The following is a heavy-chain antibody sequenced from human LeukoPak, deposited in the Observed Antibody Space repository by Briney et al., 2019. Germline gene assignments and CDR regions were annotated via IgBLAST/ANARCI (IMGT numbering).Heavy chain of an antibody. CDR1: GGSISSYY. D-gene: IGHD1-26*01. V-gene: IGHV4-59*01. CDR3: ARVEVGSYYGLDY. CDR2: IYYSGST. J-gene: IGHJ4*02. Sequence: PSETLSLTCTVSGGSISSYYWSWIRQPPGKGLEWIGYIYYSGSTNYNPSLESRVTISVDTSKNQFSLKLSSVTAADTAVYYCARVEVGSYYGLDYWGQGTLVTVSS.